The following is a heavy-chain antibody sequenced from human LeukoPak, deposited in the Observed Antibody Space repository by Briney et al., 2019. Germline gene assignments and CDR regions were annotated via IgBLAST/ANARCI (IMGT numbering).Heavy chain of an antibody. CDR1: GFTFSSYA. Sequence: PGRSLRLSCAASGFTFSSYAMHWVRQAPGKGLEWVAVISYDGSNKYYADSVKGRFTISRDNSKNTLYLQMNSLRAEDTAVYYCARGGRSSPPVDYGMDVWGQGTTVTVSS. V-gene: IGHV3-30-3*01. J-gene: IGHJ6*02. CDR2: ISYDGSNK. D-gene: IGHD6-13*01. CDR3: ARGGRSSPPVDYGMDV.